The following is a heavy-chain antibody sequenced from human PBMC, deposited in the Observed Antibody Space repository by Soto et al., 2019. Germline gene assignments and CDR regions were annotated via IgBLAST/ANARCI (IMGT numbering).Heavy chain of an antibody. Sequence: QVQLVESGGGVVQPGRSLRLSCAASGFTFSSYAMHWVRQPPGKGLEWVAVISYDGSNKYYADSVKGRFTISRDNSKNTLYLQMNSLRAEDTAVYYCARGYRGYSGYDPGYWGQGTLVTVSS. J-gene: IGHJ4*02. CDR2: ISYDGSNK. V-gene: IGHV3-30-3*01. CDR1: GFTFSSYA. CDR3: ARGYRGYSGYDPGY. D-gene: IGHD5-12*01.